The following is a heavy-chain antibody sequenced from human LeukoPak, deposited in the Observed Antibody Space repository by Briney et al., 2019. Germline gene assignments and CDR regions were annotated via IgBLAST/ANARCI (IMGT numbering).Heavy chain of an antibody. V-gene: IGHV3-23*01. D-gene: IGHD1-26*01. CDR3: AKVLPQSGSYYGFNY. J-gene: IGHJ4*02. Sequence: GGSLRLSCAASGFTFSTYAMSWVRQAPGKGLEWVSGISGSGDSTYYADSVKGRFTISRDNSKNTVFLQMNSLGAEDTAVYYCAKVLPQSGSYYGFNYWGQGTLVTVYS. CDR1: GFTFSTYA. CDR2: ISGSGDST.